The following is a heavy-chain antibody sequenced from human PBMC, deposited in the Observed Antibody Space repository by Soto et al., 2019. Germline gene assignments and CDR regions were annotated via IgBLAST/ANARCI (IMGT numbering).Heavy chain of an antibody. D-gene: IGHD6-19*01. V-gene: IGHV3-74*01. J-gene: IGHJ3*01. CDR1: GFTFSSYW. Sequence: GGSLRLSCAASGFTFSSYWMHWVRQVQGKGLVWVSRINSDGSITTYADSVKGRFTISRDNAKNTLYLQMDSLRAEDTALYYCARPLRSGWVNGAFDVWGRGTMVTVSS. CDR2: INSDGSIT. CDR3: ARPLRSGWVNGAFDV.